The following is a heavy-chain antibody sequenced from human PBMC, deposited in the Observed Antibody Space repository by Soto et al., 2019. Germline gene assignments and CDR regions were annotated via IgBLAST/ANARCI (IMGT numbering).Heavy chain of an antibody. D-gene: IGHD6-19*01. V-gene: IGHV4-59*01. CDR3: ARAGPATGYSSGLFYYYYGMDV. CDR1: GGSISSYY. CDR2: IYYSGST. J-gene: IGHJ6*02. Sequence: ASETLSLTCTVSGGSISSYYWSWIRQPPGKGLEWIGYIYYSGSTNYNPSLKSRVTISVDTSKNQFSLKLSSVTAADTAVYYCARAGPATGYSSGLFYYYYGMDVWGQGTTVTVSS.